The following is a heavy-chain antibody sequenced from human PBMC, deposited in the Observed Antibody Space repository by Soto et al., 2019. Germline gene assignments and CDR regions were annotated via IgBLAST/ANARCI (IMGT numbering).Heavy chain of an antibody. Sequence: SETLSLTCTVSGGSISSGDYYWSWIRHPPGKGLEWIGYIYYSGSTYYNPSLKSRVTISVDTSKNQFSLKLSSVTAADTAVYYCARDSMQYQLQRYYFDYWGQGTLVTVS. V-gene: IGHV4-30-4*01. CDR3: ARDSMQYQLQRYYFDY. D-gene: IGHD2-2*01. CDR2: IYYSGST. CDR1: GGSISSGDYY. J-gene: IGHJ4*02.